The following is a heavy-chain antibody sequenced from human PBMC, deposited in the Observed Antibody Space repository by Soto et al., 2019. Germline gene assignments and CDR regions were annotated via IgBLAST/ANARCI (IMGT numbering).Heavy chain of an antibody. V-gene: IGHV4-34*01. CDR1: GGSFSGYY. CDR3: ARGQVKTNVLRFLEWFPKFDP. CDR2: INHSGST. J-gene: IGHJ5*02. D-gene: IGHD3-3*01. Sequence: SETLSLTCAVYGGSFSGYYWSWIRQPPGKGLGWIGEINHSGSTNYNPSLKSRVTISVDTSKNQFSLKLSSVTAADTAVYYCARGQVKTNVLRFLEWFPKFDPWGQGTLVTVSS.